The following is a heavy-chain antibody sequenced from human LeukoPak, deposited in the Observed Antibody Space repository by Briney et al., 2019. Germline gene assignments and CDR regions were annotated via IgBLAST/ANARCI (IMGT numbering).Heavy chain of an antibody. J-gene: IGHJ4*02. V-gene: IGHV3-11*04. CDR1: GFTFSDHY. D-gene: IGHD2-2*02. Sequence: GGSLRLSCAASGFTFSDHYMDWVRQAPGKGLEWVSYISSSSSTIYYADSVKGRFTISRDNAKNSLYLQMNSLRAEDTAVYYCARDLSVVPAAIDLDYWGQGTLVTVSS. CDR3: ARDLSVVPAAIDLDY. CDR2: ISSSSSTI.